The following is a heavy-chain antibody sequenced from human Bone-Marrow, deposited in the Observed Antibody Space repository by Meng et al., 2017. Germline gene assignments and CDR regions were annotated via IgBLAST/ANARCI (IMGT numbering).Heavy chain of an antibody. J-gene: IGHJ4*02. V-gene: IGHV4/OR15-8*02. CDR2: IYHGGDT. Sequence: QGLGRGLAKPWGTLSLACVVSGGSISSIDWWSWVRQPPGKGLEWIGEIYHGGDTNYNPSLKSRVTIAIDKSKNQFSLKLSSVTAADTAVYYCASWIYSCGWQWGQGALVTVSS. CDR1: GGSISSIDW. CDR3: ASWIYSCGWQ. D-gene: IGHD6-19*01.